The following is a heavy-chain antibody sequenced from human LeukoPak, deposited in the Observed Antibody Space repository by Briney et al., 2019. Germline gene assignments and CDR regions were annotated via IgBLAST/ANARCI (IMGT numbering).Heavy chain of an antibody. Sequence: SVNLSCKASGGTFSSYAISWMRQAPGQGLEWMGGIIPIFGTANYAQKFQGRVTITADESTSTAYMELSSLRSEDTAVYYCARVVDILTGYSSYYFDYWGQGTLVTVSS. CDR1: GGTFSSYA. CDR3: ARVVDILTGYSSYYFDY. V-gene: IGHV1-69*13. J-gene: IGHJ4*02. CDR2: IIPIFGTA. D-gene: IGHD3-9*01.